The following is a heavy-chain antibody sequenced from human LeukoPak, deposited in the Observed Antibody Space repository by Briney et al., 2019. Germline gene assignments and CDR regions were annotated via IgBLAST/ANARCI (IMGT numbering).Heavy chain of an antibody. D-gene: IGHD2-2*02. CDR3: AKASVAIPQYCNS. CDR1: GFTFGNYA. Sequence: GGSLRLSCEASGFTFGNYAMNWVRQAPGKGLEWVSTISGTGSSTYYADSAKGRFTISRDNSRDTLFLQLNSLTAADTAMYFCAKASVAIPQYCNSWGQGTLVTVSS. CDR2: ISGTGSST. V-gene: IGHV3-23*01. J-gene: IGHJ5*02.